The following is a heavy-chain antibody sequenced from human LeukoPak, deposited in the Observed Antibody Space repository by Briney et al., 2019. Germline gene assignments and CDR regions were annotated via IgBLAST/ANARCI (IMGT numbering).Heavy chain of an antibody. CDR2: IYHSGST. D-gene: IGHD4-17*01. J-gene: IGHJ5*02. CDR1: GDSISIINW. Sequence: PSETLSLTCAVSGDSISIINWWSWVRQTPGKGLEWIGEIYHSGSTNYNPSLESRVNISVDKSKNQFSLKLNSVTTADTAVYYCARDSTGDNWFDPWGQGTLVTVSS. CDR3: ARDSTGDNWFDP. V-gene: IGHV4-4*02.